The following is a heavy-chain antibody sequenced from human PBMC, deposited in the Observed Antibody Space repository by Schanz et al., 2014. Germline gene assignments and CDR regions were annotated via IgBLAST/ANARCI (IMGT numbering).Heavy chain of an antibody. V-gene: IGHV3-7*01. CDR1: GFTVNTNY. CDR2: IKEDGSDK. CDR3: TIMVRRSTGFDY. D-gene: IGHD3-10*01. J-gene: IGHJ4*02. Sequence: EVQLVESGGGLIQPGGSLRLSCAVSGFTVNTNYMSWVRQAPGKGLEWRANIKEDGSDKHYVDSVKGRFTISRDNAKTSLYLQMNSLRAEDTGVYYSTIMVRRSTGFDYWGQGTLVTVSS.